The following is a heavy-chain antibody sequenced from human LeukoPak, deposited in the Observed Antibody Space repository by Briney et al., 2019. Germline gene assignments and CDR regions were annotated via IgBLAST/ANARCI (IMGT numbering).Heavy chain of an antibody. V-gene: IGHV1-2*02. J-gene: IGHJ4*02. CDR2: INPNSGGT. D-gene: IGHD3-22*01. CDR1: GYTFTGYY. CDR3: ARGATSYYDSSGYFSPYYFDY. Sequence: ASVKVSCKASGYTFTGYYMHWVRQAPGQGLEWMGWINPNSGGTNYAQKFQGRVTISVDTSKNQFSLKLSSVTAADTAVYYCARGATSYYDSSGYFSPYYFDYWGQGTLVTVSS.